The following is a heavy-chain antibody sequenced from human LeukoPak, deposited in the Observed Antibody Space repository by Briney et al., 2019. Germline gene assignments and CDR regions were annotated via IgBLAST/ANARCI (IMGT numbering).Heavy chain of an antibody. CDR1: GFTVSGNY. CDR2: IYTAGST. Sequence: QAGGSLRLSCAASGFTVSGNYMSWVRQASGKGLEWVSVIYTAGSTYNADSVKGRFTISRDKSKNTLYLQMNTLRAEDTAVYFCAGGNTWPGLSYWGQGTLLTVSS. V-gene: IGHV3-53*01. J-gene: IGHJ4*02. D-gene: IGHD6-25*01. CDR3: AGGNTWPGLSY.